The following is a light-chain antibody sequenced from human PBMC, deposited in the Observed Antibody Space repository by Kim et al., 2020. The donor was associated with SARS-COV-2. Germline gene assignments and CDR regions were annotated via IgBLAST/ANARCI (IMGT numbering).Light chain of an antibody. CDR1: NIGSKN. CDR2: RDS. CDR3: QVWDSSTAGVV. V-gene: IGLV3-9*01. Sequence: LGQTARITCGGNNIGSKNVHWYQQKPGQAPVLVIYRDSNRPSGIPERFSGSNSGNTATLTISRAQAGDEADYYCQVWDSSTAGVVFGGGTQLTVL. J-gene: IGLJ2*01.